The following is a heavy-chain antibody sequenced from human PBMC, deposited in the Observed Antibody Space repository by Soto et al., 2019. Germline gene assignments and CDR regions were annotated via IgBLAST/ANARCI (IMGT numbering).Heavy chain of an antibody. D-gene: IGHD3-22*01. CDR2: ISSSGSTI. Sequence: GGSLRLSCEASGFTFNDYSMDWVRQAPEKGLEWVSYISSSGSTIYYADSVKGRFTISRDNAKNSLYLQMSSLRAEDTAVYYCAREYYYDSSGLDYWGQGTLVTV. CDR3: AREYYYDSSGLDY. CDR1: GFTFNDYS. J-gene: IGHJ4*02. V-gene: IGHV3-48*04.